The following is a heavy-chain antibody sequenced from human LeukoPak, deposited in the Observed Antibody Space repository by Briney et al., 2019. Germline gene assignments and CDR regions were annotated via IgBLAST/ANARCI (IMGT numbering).Heavy chain of an antibody. CDR1: GFTFSSYG. V-gene: IGHV3-30*02. J-gene: IGHJ4*02. D-gene: IGHD3-16*02. CDR2: IRYDGSNK. CDR3: AKDLRVFGIRLGELSSSSFDY. Sequence: PGGSLRLSCAASGFTFSSYGMHWVRQAPGKGLEWVAFIRYDGSNKYYADSVKGRFTISRDNSKNTLYLQMNSLRAEDTAVYYCAKDLRVFGIRLGELSSSSFDYWGQGTLVTVSS.